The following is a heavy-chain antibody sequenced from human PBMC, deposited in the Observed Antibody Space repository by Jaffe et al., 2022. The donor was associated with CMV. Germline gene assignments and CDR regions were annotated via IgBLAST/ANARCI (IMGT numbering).Heavy chain of an antibody. J-gene: IGHJ4*02. CDR3: APLPGDDYGDYGYFDY. Sequence: EVQLLESGGGLVQPGGSLRLSCAASGFTFSSYAMSWVRQAPGKGLEWVSAISGSGGSTYYADSVKGRFTISRDNSKNTLYLQMNSLRAEDTAVYYCAPLPGDDYGDYGYFDYWGQGTLVTVSS. CDR1: GFTFSSYA. D-gene: IGHD4-17*01. CDR2: ISGSGGST. V-gene: IGHV3-23*01.